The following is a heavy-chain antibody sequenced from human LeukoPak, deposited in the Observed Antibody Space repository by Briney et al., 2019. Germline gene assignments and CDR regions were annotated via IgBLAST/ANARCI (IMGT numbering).Heavy chain of an antibody. J-gene: IGHJ4*02. V-gene: IGHV4-30-2*01. CDR1: GGSISSGSYS. D-gene: IGHD7-27*01. CDR3: ARFSPRAMGNYLDF. CDR2: IYPRGST. Sequence: SQTLSLTCAVSGGSISSGSYSWSWIRQPPGKGLEWIGYIYPRGSTYYNPSLKSRVILSLDKSANQFSLNLSSVTAADTAVYYCARFSPRAMGNYLDFWGQGTLVTVSS.